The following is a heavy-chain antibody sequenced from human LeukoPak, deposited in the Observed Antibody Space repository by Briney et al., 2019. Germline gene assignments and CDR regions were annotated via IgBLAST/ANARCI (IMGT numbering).Heavy chain of an antibody. CDR2: IKQDGSEK. CDR1: GFTFSSYW. CDR3: ARPYVDIVASDAFDI. V-gene: IGHV3-7*01. Sequence: GGSLRLSCAASGFTFSSYWMSWVRQAPGKGLEWVANIKQDGSEKYSVDSVKGRFTISRDNAKNSLYLQMNSLRAEDTAVYYCARPYVDIVASDAFDIWGQGIMVTVSS. D-gene: IGHD5-12*01. J-gene: IGHJ3*02.